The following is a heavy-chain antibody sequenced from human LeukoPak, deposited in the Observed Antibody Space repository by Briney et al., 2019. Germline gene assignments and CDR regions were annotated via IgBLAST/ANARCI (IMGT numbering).Heavy chain of an antibody. V-gene: IGHV4-34*01. D-gene: IGHD2-2*01. J-gene: IGHJ4*02. CDR2: INHSGST. CDR1: GGSFSGYY. CDR3: ARGRNVVVPAARAYNYFGY. Sequence: SETLSLTCAVYGGSFSGYYWSWIRQPPGKGLEWIGEINHSGSTNYNPSLKSRVTISVDTSKNQFPLKLSSVTAADTAVYYCARGRNVVVPAARAYNYFGYWGQGTLVTVSS.